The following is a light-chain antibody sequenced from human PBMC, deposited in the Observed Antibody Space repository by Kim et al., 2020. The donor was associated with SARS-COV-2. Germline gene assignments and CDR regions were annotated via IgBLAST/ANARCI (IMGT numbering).Light chain of an antibody. J-gene: IGKJ5*01. CDR1: QSVSSY. CDR2: DAS. V-gene: IGKV3-11*01. CDR3: QYRGT. Sequence: EIVLTQSPATLSLSPGERATLSCRASQSVSSYLAWYQQKPGQAPRLLIYDASNRATGIPARFSGSGSGTDFTLTISSLEPEDFAVYYCQYRGTFGQRTRLEIK.